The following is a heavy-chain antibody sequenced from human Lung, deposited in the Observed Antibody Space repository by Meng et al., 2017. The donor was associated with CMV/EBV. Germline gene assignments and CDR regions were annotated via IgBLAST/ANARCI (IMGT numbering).Heavy chain of an antibody. V-gene: IGHV1-2*02. CDR2: IKPKTGDT. CDR1: GYTFSDYH. J-gene: IGHJ4*02. CDR3: ARVSRGIMWNLFNDF. Sequence: ASVKVSCKGSGYTFSDYHIHWVRQAPGQGLEWMGWIKPKTGDTKYGPKFQGRVTMTRDTAITTAYMEVSRLTPDDTAVYFCARVSRGIMWNLFNDFWGQGXLVTVSS. D-gene: IGHD1-7*01.